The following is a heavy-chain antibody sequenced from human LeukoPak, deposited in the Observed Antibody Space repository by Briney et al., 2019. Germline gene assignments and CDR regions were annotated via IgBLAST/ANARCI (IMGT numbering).Heavy chain of an antibody. J-gene: IGHJ1*01. D-gene: IGHD1-7*01. CDR2: IKSKTDGGTT. CDR1: GLTFSNAW. CDR3: TTDRVTGRNNWNYFLRMGAHAEYFQH. V-gene: IGHV3-15*01. Sequence: GGSLRLSCAASGLTFSNAWMSWVRQAPGKGLEWVGRIKSKTDGGTTDYGAPVKGRFTISRDDSKNTLYLQMNSLKTEDTAVYYCTTDRVTGRNNWNYFLRMGAHAEYFQHWGQGTLVTVSS.